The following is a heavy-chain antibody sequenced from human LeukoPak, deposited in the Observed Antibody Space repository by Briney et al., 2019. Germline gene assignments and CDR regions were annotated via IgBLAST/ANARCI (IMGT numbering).Heavy chain of an antibody. CDR2: IYYSGST. Sequence: SQTLSLTCTVSGGSISSGGYYWSWIRQHPGKGLEWIGYIYYSGSTYYNPSLKSRVTISVDTSKNQFSLKLSSVTAADTAVYYCVRVLSSGYSGGFDYWGQGTLVSVSS. CDR3: VRVLSSGYSGGFDY. V-gene: IGHV4-31*03. CDR1: GGSISSGGYY. D-gene: IGHD3-22*01. J-gene: IGHJ4*02.